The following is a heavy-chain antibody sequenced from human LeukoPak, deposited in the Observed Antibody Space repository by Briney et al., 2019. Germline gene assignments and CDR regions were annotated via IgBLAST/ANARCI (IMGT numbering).Heavy chain of an antibody. J-gene: IGHJ4*02. V-gene: IGHV3-23*01. CDR1: GFTFSSYG. CDR3: ANQYRYSYGDRVY. CDR2: ISGSGGST. D-gene: IGHD5-18*01. Sequence: PGGSLRLSCAASGFTFSSYGMSWVRQAPGKGLEWVSAISGSGGSTYYADSAKGRFTISRDNSKNTLYLQMNSLRAEDTAVYYCANQYRYSYGDRVYWGQGTLVTVSS.